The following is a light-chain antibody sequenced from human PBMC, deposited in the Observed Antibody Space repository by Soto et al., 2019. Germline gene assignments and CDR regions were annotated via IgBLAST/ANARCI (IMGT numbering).Light chain of an antibody. CDR3: QQRSNWSGLT. V-gene: IGKV3-11*01. J-gene: IGKJ4*01. CDR2: DAS. CDR1: QSVSSY. Sequence: EIVLTQSPATLSLSPGERATLSCRASQSVSSYLAWYQQKPGQAPRLLIYDASNRATGIPARFSGSGSGTDSTLTISSLEPEDFAVYYCQQRSNWSGLTFGGGTKVDIK.